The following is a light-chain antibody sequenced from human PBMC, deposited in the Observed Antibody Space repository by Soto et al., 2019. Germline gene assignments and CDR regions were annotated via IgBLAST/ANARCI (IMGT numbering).Light chain of an antibody. Sequence: DIQMTQSPSSLSASVGDRVTITCQASQDISNYLNWYQQKPGKAPKXLIYDASNLETGVPSRFSGSRSGTDGTLTISSLQPEDSATYYGQQYDNLPITFGQGTRLEI. CDR1: QDISNY. CDR3: QQYDNLPIT. J-gene: IGKJ5*01. V-gene: IGKV1-33*01. CDR2: DAS.